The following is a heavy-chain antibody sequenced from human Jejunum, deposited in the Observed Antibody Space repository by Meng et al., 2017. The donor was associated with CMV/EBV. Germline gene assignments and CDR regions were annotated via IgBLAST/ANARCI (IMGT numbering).Heavy chain of an antibody. V-gene: IGHV1-2*02. CDR1: YTFTGDY. J-gene: IGHJ5*02. CDR2: INPNSGGT. CDR3: AREGMHYYDTSGMKWFDP. Sequence: YTFTGDYMHWVRQSPGQGLEWMGWINPNSGGTKYAQKFQGRVTMTTDTSISTAYMELSRLRSDDTAVYYCAREGMHYYDTSGMKWFDPWGQGTLVTVSS. D-gene: IGHD3-22*01.